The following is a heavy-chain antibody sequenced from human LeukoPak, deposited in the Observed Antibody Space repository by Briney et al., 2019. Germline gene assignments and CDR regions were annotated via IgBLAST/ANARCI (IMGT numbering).Heavy chain of an antibody. CDR3: ATKQWLAPPPDS. CDR2: INTDGTVT. V-gene: IGHV3-74*01. D-gene: IGHD6-19*01. J-gene: IGHJ4*02. Sequence: GGSLRLSCAASGFTFSHYAMHWVRQAPGKGLESVSRINTDGTVTTYADSVKGRFTVSRDNADNTMFLQMNSVRDEDTAVYYCATKQWLAPPPDSWGQGTPVTVSS. CDR1: GFTFSHYA.